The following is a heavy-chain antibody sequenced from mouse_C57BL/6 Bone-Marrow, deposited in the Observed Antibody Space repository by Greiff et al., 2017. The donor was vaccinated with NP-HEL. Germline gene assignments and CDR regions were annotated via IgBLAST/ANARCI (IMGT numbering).Heavy chain of an antibody. V-gene: IGHV1-54*01. D-gene: IGHD2-5*01. Sequence: QVQLQQSGAELVRPGTSVKVSCKASGYAFTNYLIEWVKQRPGQGLEWIGVINPGSGGTNYNEKFKGKATLTADKSSSTAYMQLSSLTSEDSAVYFCAIYYSNSGGYAMDYWGQGTSVTVSS. CDR1: GYAFTNYL. CDR3: AIYYSNSGGYAMDY. CDR2: INPGSGGT. J-gene: IGHJ4*01.